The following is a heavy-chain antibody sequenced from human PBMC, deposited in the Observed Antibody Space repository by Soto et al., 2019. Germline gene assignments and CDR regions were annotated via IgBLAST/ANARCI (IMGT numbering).Heavy chain of an antibody. CDR2: IIPIFGTA. Sequence: QVQLVQSGAEVEKPGSSVKVSCKASGGTFSSYAISWVRQAPGQGLEWMGGIIPIFGTANYAQKFQGRVTIPADEPTRTAYRELSSLRSEDTALYYCATDSRIPDQGLWYFDLWGRGPLVTVSS. J-gene: IGHJ2*01. V-gene: IGHV1-69*01. D-gene: IGHD6-13*01. CDR1: GGTFSSYA. CDR3: ATDSRIPDQGLWYFDL.